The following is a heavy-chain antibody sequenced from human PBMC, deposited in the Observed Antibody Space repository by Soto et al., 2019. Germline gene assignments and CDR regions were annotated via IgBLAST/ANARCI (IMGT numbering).Heavy chain of an antibody. CDR3: AQGIASGRYTYYLYY. CDR1: GFTFDDYA. V-gene: IGHV3-9*01. Sequence: GGSLRLSCAASGFTFDDYAMHWVRQAPGKGLEWVSGISWNIGSIGYADSVKGRFTISRDNAKNSLYLQMNSLRAEDTALYYCAQGIASGRYTYYLYYWGPGTRVPVSS. D-gene: IGHD3-10*01. CDR2: ISWNIGSI. J-gene: IGHJ4*02.